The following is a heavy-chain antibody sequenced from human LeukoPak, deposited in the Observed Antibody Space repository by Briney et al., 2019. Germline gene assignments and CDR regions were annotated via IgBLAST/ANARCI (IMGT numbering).Heavy chain of an antibody. D-gene: IGHD6-19*01. CDR2: ISWSSGII. V-gene: IGHV3-9*01. J-gene: IGHJ4*02. Sequence: GRSLRLSCAASGFTFDDYAMHWVRQAPGKGLEWVSGISWSSGIIGYADSVKGRFTISRDNAKNSLDLQMNSLRAEDTALYYCAKDVGAWYRYFDYWGQGTLVTVSS. CDR1: GFTFDDYA. CDR3: AKDVGAWYRYFDY.